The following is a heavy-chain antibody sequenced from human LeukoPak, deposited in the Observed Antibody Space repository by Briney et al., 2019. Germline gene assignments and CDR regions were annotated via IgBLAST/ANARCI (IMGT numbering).Heavy chain of an antibody. V-gene: IGHV3-21*01. CDR1: GFTFSSYS. D-gene: IGHD5-18*01. J-gene: IGHJ4*02. Sequence: GGSLRLSCAASGFTFSSYSMNWVRQAPGKGLEWFSSISSSSSYIYYADSVKGRFTISRDNAKNSLYLQMNSLRAEDTAVYYCAREYSYGRTCFDYWGQGTLVTVSS. CDR3: AREYSYGRTCFDY. CDR2: ISSSSSYI.